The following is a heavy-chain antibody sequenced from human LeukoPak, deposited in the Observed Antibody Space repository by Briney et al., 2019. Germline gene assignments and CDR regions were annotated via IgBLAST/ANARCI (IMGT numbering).Heavy chain of an antibody. CDR1: GFTFSSNY. Sequence: GGSLRLSCAASGFTFSSNYMSWVRQAPGKGLEWVSVIYSGGNTYYADSVKGRFTISRDNSKNTLSLQMNSLRAEDTAVYYCARHSAMAPRGGMDVWGQGTTVTVSS. D-gene: IGHD5-18*01. CDR2: IYSGGNT. J-gene: IGHJ6*02. CDR3: ARHSAMAPRGGMDV. V-gene: IGHV3-53*01.